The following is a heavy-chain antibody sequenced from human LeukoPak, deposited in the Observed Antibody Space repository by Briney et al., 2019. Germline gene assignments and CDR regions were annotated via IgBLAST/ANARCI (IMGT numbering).Heavy chain of an antibody. CDR1: GYTFTSYD. CDR3: ARGTYSLYYYYYYMDV. V-gene: IGHV1-8*01. J-gene: IGHJ6*03. CDR2: MNPNSGNT. D-gene: IGHD2-21*01. Sequence: ASVKVSCKASGYTFTSYDINWVRQATGQGLEWMGWMNPNSGNTGYAQKFQGRVTMTRNTSISTAYMELSSLRSEDTAVYYCARGTYSLYYYYYYMDVWGKGTTVTISS.